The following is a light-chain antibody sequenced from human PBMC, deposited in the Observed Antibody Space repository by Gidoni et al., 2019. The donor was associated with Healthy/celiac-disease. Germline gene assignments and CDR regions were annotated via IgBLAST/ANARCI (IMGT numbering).Light chain of an antibody. Sequence: DIQMTHSPSPLSASVGDRVTITCQASQDISNYLIWYQQKPGKAPKLLIYDASNFETGVPSRFSGSGSGTDFTFTISSLQPEDIATYYCQQYDNLPFTFGPGTKVEIK. V-gene: IGKV1-33*01. CDR1: QDISNY. CDR3: QQYDNLPFT. CDR2: DAS. J-gene: IGKJ3*01.